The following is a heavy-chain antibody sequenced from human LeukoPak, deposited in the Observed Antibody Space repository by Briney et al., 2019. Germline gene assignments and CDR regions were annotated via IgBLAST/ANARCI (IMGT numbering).Heavy chain of an antibody. J-gene: IGHJ4*02. CDR3: ARVIGSYGDSAY. D-gene: IGHD3-16*01. CDR2: ISSTSSAI. CDR1: GFTFSSYS. Sequence: PGGSLRLSCAASGFTFSSYSMNWVRQAPGKGLEWLSYISSTSSAIYSADSLKGRFTISRDNAKNSLYLQMDSLRAEDTAVYYCARVIGSYGDSAYWGQGTLVTVSS. V-gene: IGHV3-48*04.